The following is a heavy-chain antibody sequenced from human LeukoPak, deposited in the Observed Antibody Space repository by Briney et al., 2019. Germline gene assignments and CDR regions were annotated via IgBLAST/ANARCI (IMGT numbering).Heavy chain of an antibody. J-gene: IGHJ4*02. CDR1: GFTCSSYW. CDR2: IKEDGSEK. V-gene: IGHV3-7*05. Sequence: GSLRLSCAASGFTCSSYWMSWVRQAPGKGLEWVANIKEDGSEKYYVDSVKGRFTISRDNAKNSLYLQMNSLRAGDTAVYYCARDRVTMVRGVNYYFDYWGQGTLVTVSS. CDR3: ARDRVTMVRGVNYYFDY. D-gene: IGHD3-10*01.